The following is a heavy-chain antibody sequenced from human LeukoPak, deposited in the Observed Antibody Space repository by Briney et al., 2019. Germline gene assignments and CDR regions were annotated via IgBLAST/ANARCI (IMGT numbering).Heavy chain of an antibody. CDR1: GDSISSNNW. J-gene: IGHJ6*03. CDR2: IYHSGST. Sequence: SGTLSLTCDVSGDSISSNNWWSWVRQPPGKELEWIGEIYHSGSTNYNPSLRSRVTISVDKSKNQFSLKLSSVTAADTAVYYCARAFDSSKSYYYYYYMDVWGKGTTVTVSS. V-gene: IGHV4-4*02. D-gene: IGHD3-22*01. CDR3: ARAFDSSKSYYYYYYMDV.